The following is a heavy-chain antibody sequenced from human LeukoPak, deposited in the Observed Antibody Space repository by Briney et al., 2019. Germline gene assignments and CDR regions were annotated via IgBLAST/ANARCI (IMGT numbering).Heavy chain of an antibody. V-gene: IGHV3-30*04. CDR3: ARDPEPGFFDY. CDR1: GFTFSSYA. CDR2: ISYDGSNK. D-gene: IGHD1-14*01. J-gene: IGHJ4*02. Sequence: GGSLRLSCAASGFTFSSYAMHWVRQAPGKGLEWVAVISYDGSNKYYADSVKGRFTISRDNSKNTLYLQMNSLRAEDTAVYYCARDPEPGFFDYWGQGILVTVSS.